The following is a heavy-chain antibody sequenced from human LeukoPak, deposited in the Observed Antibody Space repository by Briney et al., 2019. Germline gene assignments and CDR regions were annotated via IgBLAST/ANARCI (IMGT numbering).Heavy chain of an antibody. Sequence: GGSLRLSCAASGFTFDDYAMHWVRQAPGKGLEWVSGISWNSGSIGYADSVKGRFTISRDNAKNSLYLQMNSLRAEDTAVYYCARDGGVDDSSGYYYIAPYNWFDPWGQGTLVTVSS. CDR3: ARDGGVDDSSGYYYIAPYNWFDP. J-gene: IGHJ5*02. V-gene: IGHV3-9*01. CDR1: GFTFDDYA. D-gene: IGHD3-22*01. CDR2: ISWNSGSI.